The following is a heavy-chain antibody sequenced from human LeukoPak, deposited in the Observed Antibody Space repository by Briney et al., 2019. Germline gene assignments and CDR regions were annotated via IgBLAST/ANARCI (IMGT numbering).Heavy chain of an antibody. CDR2: IKQDGSEK. J-gene: IGHJ4*02. Sequence: GGSLRFSCAASGFTFSNYWMSWVRQAPGKGLEWVANIKQDGSEKYYVDSVKGRFTISRDNAKNSLYLQMNSLRAEDTAVYYCARAQGAGYYFDYWGQGTLVTVSS. V-gene: IGHV3-7*01. CDR1: GFTFSNYW. CDR3: ARAQGAGYYFDY. D-gene: IGHD1-26*01.